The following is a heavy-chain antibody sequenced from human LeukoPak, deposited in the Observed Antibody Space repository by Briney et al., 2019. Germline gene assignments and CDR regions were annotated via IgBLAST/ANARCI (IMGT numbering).Heavy chain of an antibody. CDR2: ISYDGSNK. CDR1: GLTFSSYG. V-gene: IGHV3-30*18. J-gene: IGHJ4*02. Sequence: GGSLRLSCAASGLTFSSYGMHWVRQAPGKGLEWVAVISYDGSNKYYADSVKGRFTISRDNSKNTLYLQMNSLRAEDTAVYYCAKAPGNYDSSGYYYYWGQGTLVTVSS. D-gene: IGHD3-22*01. CDR3: AKAPGNYDSSGYYYY.